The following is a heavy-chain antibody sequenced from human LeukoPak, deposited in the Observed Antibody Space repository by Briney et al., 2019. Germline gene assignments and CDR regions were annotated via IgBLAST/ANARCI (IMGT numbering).Heavy chain of an antibody. CDR2: IYYTGGT. CDR1: GGSISSSSYY. V-gene: IGHV4-39*01. Sequence: SETLSLTCTVSGGSISSSSYYWGWIRQPPGKGLEWIGSIYYTGGTYYNPSLKSRVTISVDTSKNQFSLKLSSVTAADTAVYYCARPTGGYYYYMDVWGKGTTVTVSS. CDR3: ARPTGGYYYYMDV. D-gene: IGHD2-8*02. J-gene: IGHJ6*03.